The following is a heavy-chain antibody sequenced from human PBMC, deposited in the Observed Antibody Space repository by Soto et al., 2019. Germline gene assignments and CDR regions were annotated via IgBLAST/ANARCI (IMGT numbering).Heavy chain of an antibody. CDR3: AREHYCSSTSCYTLFDY. CDR1: GGSISSYY. Sequence: SETLSLTCTVSGGSISSYYWSWIRQPPGKGLEWIGYIYYSGSTNYNPSLKGRVTKSVDTSKNQFSLKLSSVTAADTAVYYCAREHYCSSTSCYTLFDYWGQGTLVTVSS. J-gene: IGHJ4*02. CDR2: IYYSGST. D-gene: IGHD2-2*02. V-gene: IGHV4-59*01.